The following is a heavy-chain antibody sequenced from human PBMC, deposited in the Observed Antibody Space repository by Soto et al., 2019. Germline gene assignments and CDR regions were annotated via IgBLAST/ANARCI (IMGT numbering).Heavy chain of an antibody. V-gene: IGHV4-28*05. CDR2: IYYTGAI. D-gene: IGHD3-22*01. J-gene: IGHJ4*02. CDR3: ARLTLAQDSSGYHIFDY. Sequence: SETLSLTCTVSGFSISSRNLWGWIRQPPGKGLEWIGHIYYTGAIYHNPSFEGHVTMSVDRSINTAYLEWSSLKASDSAMYYCARLTLAQDSSGYHIFDYWGLGTLVTVSS. CDR1: GFSISSRNL.